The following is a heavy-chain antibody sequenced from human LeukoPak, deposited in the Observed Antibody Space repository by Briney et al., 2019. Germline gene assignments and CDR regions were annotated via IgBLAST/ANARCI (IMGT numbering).Heavy chain of an antibody. V-gene: IGHV3-23*01. CDR2: IGGGRT. CDR3: AKAYTTGWSRGYLDY. J-gene: IGHJ4*02. CDR1: GFIFSSYT. Sequence: GGSLRLSCAASGFIFSSYTMGWVRQVPGKGLEWVSSIGGGRTYYADSVKGRFTISRDDSKNTLSLQMNSLRGEDTALYYCAKAYTTGWSRGYLDYWGQGTLVTVSS. D-gene: IGHD6-19*01.